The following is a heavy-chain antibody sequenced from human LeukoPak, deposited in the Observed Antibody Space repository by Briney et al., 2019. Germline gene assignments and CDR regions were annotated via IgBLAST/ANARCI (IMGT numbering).Heavy chain of an antibody. CDR3: AKTAVARSDY. J-gene: IGHJ4*02. V-gene: IGHV3-23*01. D-gene: IGHD6-19*01. CDR1: GFTFSTYA. CDR2: ISGSGGNT. Sequence: GGSLRLPCAASGFTFSTYAMSWVRQAPGKGLEWVSSISGSGGNTYYTDSVKGRFTISRDNSKNTLYLQMNSLRAEDTAVYYCAKTAVARSDYWGQGTLVTVSS.